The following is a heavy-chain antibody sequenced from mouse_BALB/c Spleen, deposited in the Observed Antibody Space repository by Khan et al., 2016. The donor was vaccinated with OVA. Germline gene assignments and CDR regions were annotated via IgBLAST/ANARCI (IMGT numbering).Heavy chain of an antibody. V-gene: IGHV1-87*01. CDR3: ANYRYDYFDY. J-gene: IGHJ2*01. CDR2: IYPGDGDT. Sequence: QVRLQQSGAELARPGASVKLSCKASGYTFTSYWMQWVRQRPGQGLEWIGTIYPGDGDTRYTQKFKGKATLTADKSSSTAYMQLSSFTSEDSAVYYCANYRYDYFDYWGQGTTLTVSS. CDR1: GYTFTSYW. D-gene: IGHD2-14*01.